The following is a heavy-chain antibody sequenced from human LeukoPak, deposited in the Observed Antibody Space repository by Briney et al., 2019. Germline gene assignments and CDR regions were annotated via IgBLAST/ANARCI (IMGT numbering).Heavy chain of an antibody. V-gene: IGHV4-59*01. Sequence: PSETLSLTCTVSGGSISSYYWSWIRQPPGKGLEWIGYIYYSGSTNYNPSLKSRVTISVDTSKNQFSLKLSSVTAADTAVYYCARVSGTGTDAFDIWGQGTMVTVSS. D-gene: IGHD1-1*01. J-gene: IGHJ3*02. CDR1: GGSISSYY. CDR3: ARVSGTGTDAFDI. CDR2: IYYSGST.